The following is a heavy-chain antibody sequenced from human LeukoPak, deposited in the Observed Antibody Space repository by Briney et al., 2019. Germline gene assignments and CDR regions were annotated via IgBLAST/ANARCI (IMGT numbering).Heavy chain of an antibody. D-gene: IGHD6-13*01. V-gene: IGHV4-61*01. Sequence: SETLSLTCAVSGYSISSGYYWSWSRQPPGKGVEWIGYIYYTGSTNYNPSLRSRVTISVDTSKNQPSLKLTSVTPADTVMYDCAGEAASGIPPLYNWFHPWSRGTRVTVSA. J-gene: IGHJ5*02. CDR3: AGEAASGIPPLYNWFHP. CDR2: IYYTGST. CDR1: GYSISSGYY.